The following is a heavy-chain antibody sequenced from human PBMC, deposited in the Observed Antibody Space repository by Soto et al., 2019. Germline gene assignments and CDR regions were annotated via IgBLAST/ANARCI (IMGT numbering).Heavy chain of an antibody. V-gene: IGHV3-30*18. J-gene: IGHJ6*02. CDR3: AKGEIGTNYYYYGMDV. CDR1: GFTFSSYG. D-gene: IGHD3-16*01. Sequence: LRLSCAASGFTFSSYGMHWVRQAPGKGLEWVAVISYDGSNKYYADSVKGRFTISRGNSKNTLYLQMNSLRAEDTAVYYCAKGEIGTNYYYYGMDVWGQGTTVTVSS. CDR2: ISYDGSNK.